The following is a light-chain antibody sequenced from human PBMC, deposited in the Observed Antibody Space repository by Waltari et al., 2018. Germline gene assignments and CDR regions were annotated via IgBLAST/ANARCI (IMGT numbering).Light chain of an antibody. CDR2: AAT. CDR1: QAISSY. V-gene: IGKV1-9*01. Sequence: IQLTQSPSSLSASVGDRVTITCLASQAISSYLAWYQQKPVKAPNLLIYAATTLQGGVPSRFSSSGSGTDFTLTISSLQPEDFATYYCQHLNSYHFTFGPGTKVDIK. J-gene: IGKJ3*01. CDR3: QHLNSYHFT.